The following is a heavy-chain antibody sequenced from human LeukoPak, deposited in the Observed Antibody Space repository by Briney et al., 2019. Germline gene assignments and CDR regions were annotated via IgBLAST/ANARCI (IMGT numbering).Heavy chain of an antibody. CDR2: INSDGSIT. V-gene: IGHV3-74*01. J-gene: IGHJ4*02. CDR1: GVTFSRNW. Sequence: QSGGSLRLSCAASGVTFSRNWMHWVRQAPGKGLVWVSRINSDGSITNYADSVKGRFTISRDNAKNTLYLQMSSLRAEDTAVYYCAKIDAYWGQGTLVTVSS. CDR3: AKIDAY.